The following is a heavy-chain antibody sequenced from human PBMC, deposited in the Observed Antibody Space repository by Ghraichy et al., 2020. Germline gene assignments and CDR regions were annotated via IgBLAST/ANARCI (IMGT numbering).Heavy chain of an antibody. J-gene: IGHJ3*01. CDR3: TTYNQKDAFDF. CDR1: GITFSNVW. D-gene: IGHD1-14*01. CDR2: IKTTGTT. Sequence: GSLNISCAAPGITFSNVWMSWVRQAPGKGLEWVGRIKTTGTTDYAAPVKGRFTISRDDSKKMLYLQMNSLKTEDTAAYYCTTYNQKDAFDFWGQGTVVTVSS. V-gene: IGHV3-15*05.